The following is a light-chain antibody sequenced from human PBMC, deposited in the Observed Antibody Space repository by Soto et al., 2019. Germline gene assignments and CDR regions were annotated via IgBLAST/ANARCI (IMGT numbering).Light chain of an antibody. CDR1: SSNIGSNY. CDR2: DNR. Sequence: QSVLTQPPSVSAAPEQKVTISCSGGSSNIGSNYVCWYQQLPGTAPRLLIYDNRQRPSGIPDRFSGSKSGTSATLGITGLQTGDEADYYCGTWDSSLSAGVFGGGTQLTVL. CDR3: GTWDSSLSAGV. J-gene: IGLJ2*01. V-gene: IGLV1-51*01.